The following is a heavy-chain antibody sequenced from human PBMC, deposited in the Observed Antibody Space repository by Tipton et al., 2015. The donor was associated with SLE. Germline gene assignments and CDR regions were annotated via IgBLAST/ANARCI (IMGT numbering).Heavy chain of an antibody. CDR2: INWNGGST. V-gene: IGHV3-20*04. D-gene: IGHD6-19*01. CDR1: GFTFSNYA. J-gene: IGHJ4*02. CDR3: ARDGLVAGLDY. Sequence: SLRLSCAASGFTFSNYAMHWVRQAPGKGLEWVSGINWNGGSTGYADSVKGRFTISRDNAKNSLYLQMNSLRAEDTALYYCARDGLVAGLDYWGQGTLVTVSS.